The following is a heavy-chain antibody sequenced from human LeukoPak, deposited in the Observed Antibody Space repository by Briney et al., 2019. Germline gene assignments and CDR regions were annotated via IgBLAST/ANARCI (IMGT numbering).Heavy chain of an antibody. CDR2: IYYTGST. V-gene: IGHV4-59*08. CDR1: GGSISSLY. CDR3: AGLLYGSGSYYLDY. D-gene: IGHD3-10*01. J-gene: IGHJ4*02. Sequence: SETLSLTCSVSGGSISSLYWSWIRQPPGKGLEWIGYIYYTGSTNYNPSLKSRVTMFVDMSKNQFSLRLSSVTAADTAVYYCAGLLYGSGSYYLDYWGQGTLVTVSS.